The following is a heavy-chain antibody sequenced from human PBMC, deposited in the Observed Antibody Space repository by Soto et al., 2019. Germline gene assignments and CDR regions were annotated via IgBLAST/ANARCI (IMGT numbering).Heavy chain of an antibody. CDR3: ARGLQNSDY. D-gene: IGHD4-4*01. J-gene: IGHJ4*02. CDR1: GYIFTSYY. Sequence: GASVKVSCKTSGYIFTSYYLHWVRQAPGQGLEWMGIINPTSGGTNYAQKFQGRVTMIRDTSTSTVYMELSSLRSEDTAVYYCARGLQNSDYWGQGTLVTVSS. V-gene: IGHV1-46*03. CDR2: INPTSGGT.